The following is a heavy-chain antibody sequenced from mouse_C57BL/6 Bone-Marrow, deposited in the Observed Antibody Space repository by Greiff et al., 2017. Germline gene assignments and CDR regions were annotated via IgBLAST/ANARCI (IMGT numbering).Heavy chain of an antibody. Sequence: VHVKQSGAELVKPGASVKLSCTASGFNIKDYYIHWVKQRTEQGLEWIGRIDPGDGETKYAQKFKDKATITADTSSNTAYLQLSSLTSEDTAVYYCTRSLIYYGTDVWGQGTTLTVSS. J-gene: IGHJ2*01. V-gene: IGHV14-2*01. CDR2: IDPGDGET. CDR3: TRSLIYYGTDV. D-gene: IGHD1-1*01. CDR1: GFNIKDYY.